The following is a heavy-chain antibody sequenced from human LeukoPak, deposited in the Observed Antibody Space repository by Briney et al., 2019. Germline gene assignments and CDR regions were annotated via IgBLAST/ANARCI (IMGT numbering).Heavy chain of an antibody. D-gene: IGHD3-10*01. CDR1: GGSISSSSYY. V-gene: IGHV4-39*01. CDR3: ARLYGSGSYYNVALDY. Sequence: SETLSLTCTVSGGSISSSSYYWGWIRQPPGKGLEWFGSIYYSERNYYNPSLRSRDTISVDTPKNQFSLKLSSVTAADRAVYYCARLYGSGSYYNVALDYWGQGTLVTVSS. CDR2: IYYSERN. J-gene: IGHJ4*02.